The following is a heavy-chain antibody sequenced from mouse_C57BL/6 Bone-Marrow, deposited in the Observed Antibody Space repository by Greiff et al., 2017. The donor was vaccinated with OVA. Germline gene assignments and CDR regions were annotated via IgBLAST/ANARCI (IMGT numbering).Heavy chain of an antibody. CDR1: GYTFTSYG. D-gene: IGHD2-5*01. CDR2: IYPRSGNT. V-gene: IGHV1-81*01. J-gene: IGHJ4*01. Sequence: QVQLKQSGAELARPGASVKLSCKASGYTFTSYGISWVKQRTGQGLEWIGEIYPRSGNTYYNEKFKGKATLTADKSSSTAYMELRSLTSEDSAVYFCARSYSNLYYYAMDYWGQGTSVTVSS. CDR3: ARSYSNLYYYAMDY.